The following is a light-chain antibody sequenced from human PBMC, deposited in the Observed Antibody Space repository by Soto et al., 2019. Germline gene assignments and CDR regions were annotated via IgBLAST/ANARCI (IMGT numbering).Light chain of an antibody. CDR3: SSYTTSTTWV. CDR2: DVS. J-gene: IGLJ3*02. CDR1: SSDVGGYNY. V-gene: IGLV2-14*03. Sequence: QSVLTQPASVSGSPGQSIAISCTGTSSDVGGYNYVSWYQQHPGKAPKLMIYDVSNRPSGVSNRFSGSKSGNTASLTISGLQAEDVADYYCSSYTTSTTWVFGGGPKVTVL.